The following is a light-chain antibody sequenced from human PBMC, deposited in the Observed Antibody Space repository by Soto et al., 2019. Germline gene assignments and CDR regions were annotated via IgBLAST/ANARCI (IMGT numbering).Light chain of an antibody. V-gene: IGKV3-20*01. CDR1: QSVSSSF. CDR3: QRYAL. CDR2: GAT. Sequence: IVLTQSPDTLSLSPGERATLSCRASQSVSSSFLAWYQQRPGQAPRLLIYGATNRAAGIPDRCTGSGSGTDFTLTVSRLEPEYFAVYFCQRYALFGQGTKVEIK. J-gene: IGKJ1*01.